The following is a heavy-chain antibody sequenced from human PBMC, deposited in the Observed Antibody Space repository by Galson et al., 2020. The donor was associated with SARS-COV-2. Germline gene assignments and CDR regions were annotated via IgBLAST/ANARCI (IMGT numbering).Heavy chain of an antibody. J-gene: IGHJ4*02. V-gene: IGHV4-61*02. CDR1: GGSISSGSYY. D-gene: IGHD4-17*01. CDR3: AREGSTASDVYFDY. Sequence: SETLSLTCTVSGGSISSGSYYWSWIRQPAGKGLEWIGRIYTSGSTNYNPSLKSRVTISVETTKNPFSLKLSSVTAADTAVYYCAREGSTASDVYFDYWGQGTLVTVSS. CDR2: IYTSGST.